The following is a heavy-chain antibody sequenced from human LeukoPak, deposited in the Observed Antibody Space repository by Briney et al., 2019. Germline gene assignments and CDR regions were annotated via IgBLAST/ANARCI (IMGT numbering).Heavy chain of an antibody. CDR1: GGSISSYY. Sequence: PSETLSLTCTVSGGSISSYYWSWIRQPPGKGLEWIGYIYYSGSTNYNPSLKSRVTISVDTSKNQFSLKLSSVTAADTAVYYCARVRLTSAIAAAGLAYYYGMDVWGQGTTVTVSS. V-gene: IGHV4-59*01. CDR3: ARVRLTSAIAAAGLAYYYGMDV. CDR2: IYYSGST. D-gene: IGHD6-13*01. J-gene: IGHJ6*02.